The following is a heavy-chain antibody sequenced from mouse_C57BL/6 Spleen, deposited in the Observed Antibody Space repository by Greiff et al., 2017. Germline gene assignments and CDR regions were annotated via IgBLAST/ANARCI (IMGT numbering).Heavy chain of an antibody. V-gene: IGHV5-17*01. CDR2: ISSGSSTI. CDR3: ARSIYYAMDY. CDR1: GFTFSDYG. Sequence: EVKLEESGGGLVKPGGSLKLSCAASGFTFSDYGMHWVRQAPEKGLEWVAYISSGSSTIYYADTVKGRFTISRDNAKNTLFLQMTRLRSEDTAMYYCARSIYYAMDYWGQGTSVTVSS. J-gene: IGHJ4*01.